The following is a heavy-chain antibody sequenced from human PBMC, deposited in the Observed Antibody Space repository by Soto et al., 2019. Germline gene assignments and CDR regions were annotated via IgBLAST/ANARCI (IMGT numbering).Heavy chain of an antibody. CDR1: GFTFTSYA. Sequence: EVQLVESGGGLVQPGGSLRLSCAASGFTFTSYAMSWVRQAPGKGLEWVSAISGGGGDSTYYAESVKGRLIISKDNSKNTLYLQMSSLRAEDTAVYYCAQEIAIIGKGVFDVWGQGTMVTVSS. CDR2: ISGGGGDST. V-gene: IGHV3-23*04. CDR3: AQEIAIIGKGVFDV. J-gene: IGHJ3*01. D-gene: IGHD6-13*01.